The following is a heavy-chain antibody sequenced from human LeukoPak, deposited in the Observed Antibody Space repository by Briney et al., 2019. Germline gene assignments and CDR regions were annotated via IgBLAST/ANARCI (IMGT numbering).Heavy chain of an antibody. J-gene: IGHJ3*02. Sequence: SETLSLTCTVSGGSISSSSYYWSWIRQPAGKGLEWIGRLYTSGTTNYNPSLKSRVTMSVDTSKNQFSLKLSSVTAADTAVYYCAREGSRRDAFDIWGQGTMVTVSS. V-gene: IGHV4-61*02. CDR3: AREGSRRDAFDI. CDR2: LYTSGTT. CDR1: GGSISSSSYY.